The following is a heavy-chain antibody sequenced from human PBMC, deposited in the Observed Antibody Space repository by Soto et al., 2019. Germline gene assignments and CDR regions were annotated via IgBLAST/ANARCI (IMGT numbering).Heavy chain of an antibody. V-gene: IGHV5-10-1*01. J-gene: IGHJ6*04. CDR3: ARHSRPSPTYYYGMDV. CDR1: GYSFTSYW. CDR2: IDPSDSYT. Sequence: GESLKISCKVSGYSFTSYWISWVRQMPGKGLEWMGRIDPSDSYTNYSPSFQGHVTISADKYISTAYLQWSSLKASDTAMYYCARHSRPSPTYYYGMDVGGEGTTVTVSS. D-gene: IGHD1-26*01.